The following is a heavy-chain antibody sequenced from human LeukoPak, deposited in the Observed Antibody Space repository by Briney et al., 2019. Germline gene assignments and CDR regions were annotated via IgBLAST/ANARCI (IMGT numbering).Heavy chain of an antibody. CDR2: INPYSGGT. Sequence: GALVKVSCKASGYTFTDYYMHWVRQAPGQGLEWMGWINPYSGGTNYAQKFQGRVTMTRDTSISTAYMELSRLRSDDTAVYYCARAELYDSSGYYYVDWGQGTLVTVSS. V-gene: IGHV1-2*02. D-gene: IGHD3-22*01. CDR1: GYTFTDYY. J-gene: IGHJ4*02. CDR3: ARAELYDSSGYYYVD.